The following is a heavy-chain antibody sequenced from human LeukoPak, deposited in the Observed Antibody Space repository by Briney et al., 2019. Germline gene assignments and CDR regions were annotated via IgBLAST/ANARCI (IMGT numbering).Heavy chain of an antibody. J-gene: IGHJ4*02. CDR1: GYTFTSYY. CDR3: ARDYYGSGSYYQLGY. CDR2: INPSGGST. D-gene: IGHD3-10*01. V-gene: IGHV1-46*01. Sequence: ASVKVSCKASGYTFTSYYIDWVRQAPGQGLEWMGVINPSGGSTRYAQKFQGRVTMTGDPSTRTVYMELSSLTSDDTAVYYCARDYYGSGSYYQLGYWGQGTLVTVSS.